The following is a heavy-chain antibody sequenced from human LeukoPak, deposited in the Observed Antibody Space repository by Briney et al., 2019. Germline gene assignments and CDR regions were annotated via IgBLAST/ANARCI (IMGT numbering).Heavy chain of an antibody. CDR2: ISSSGSTI. Sequence: GGSLRLSCAASGFTFSDYYMSWIRQAPGKGPEWVSYISSSGSTIYYADSVKGRFTISRGNAKNSLYLQMNSLRAEDTAVYYCARATAMAPSWFDPWGQGTLVTVSS. CDR3: ARATAMAPSWFDP. V-gene: IGHV3-11*04. CDR1: GFTFSDYY. J-gene: IGHJ5*02. D-gene: IGHD5-18*01.